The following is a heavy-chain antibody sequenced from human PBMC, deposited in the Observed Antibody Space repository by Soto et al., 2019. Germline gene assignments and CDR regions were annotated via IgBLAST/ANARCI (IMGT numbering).Heavy chain of an antibody. CDR1: GGTLSSYT. V-gene: IGHV1-69*08. CDR2: IIPILGIA. D-gene: IGHD3-9*01. CDR3: ARDYGYDILTGYSDY. Sequence: QVQLVQSGTEVKKPGSSVKVSCKASGGTLSSYTISWVRQAPGQGLEWMGRIIPILGIANYAQKFQGRVTITADKSTSTAYMELSSLRSEDTAVYYCARDYGYDILTGYSDYWGQGTLVTVSS. J-gene: IGHJ4*02.